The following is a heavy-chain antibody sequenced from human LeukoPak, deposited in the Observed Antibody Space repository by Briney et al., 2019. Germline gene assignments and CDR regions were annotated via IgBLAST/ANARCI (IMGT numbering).Heavy chain of an antibody. V-gene: IGHV4-4*07. CDR3: ARDWSNSYDDFWSGLASPGAYYYYYMDV. CDR1: GGSISSYY. Sequence: PSETLSLTCTVSGGSISSYYWSWIRQPAGKGLEWIGRIYTSGSTNYNPSLKSRVTMSVDTSKNQFSLKLSSVTAADTAVYYCARDWSNSYDDFWSGLASPGAYYYYYMDVWGKGTTVTVSS. CDR2: IYTSGST. D-gene: IGHD3-3*01. J-gene: IGHJ6*03.